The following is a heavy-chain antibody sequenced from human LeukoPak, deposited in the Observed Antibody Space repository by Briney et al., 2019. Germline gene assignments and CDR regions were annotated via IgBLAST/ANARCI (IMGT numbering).Heavy chain of an antibody. CDR2: INPKSGGT. D-gene: IGHD2/OR15-2a*01. J-gene: IGHJ1*01. Sequence: ASVKVSCKASGYTFTGYYIHWVRQAPGQGLERMGWINPKSGGTNYIQKFQGRVTMTRDTSISTAYMELSRLRSDDTAVYYCARSTTPNENEYFEHWGQGTLVTVSS. CDR1: GYTFTGYY. V-gene: IGHV1-2*02. CDR3: ARSTTPNENEYFEH.